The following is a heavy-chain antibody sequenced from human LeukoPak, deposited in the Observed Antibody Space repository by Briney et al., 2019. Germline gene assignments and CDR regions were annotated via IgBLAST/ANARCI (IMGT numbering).Heavy chain of an antibody. CDR1: GGTFSSYA. CDR3: ARAHYDILTGYLRRLSPAPIYFDY. J-gene: IGHJ4*02. CDR2: IIPIFGTA. D-gene: IGHD3-9*01. V-gene: IGHV1-69*13. Sequence: EASVKVSCKASGGTFSSYAISWVRQAPGQGLEWMGGIIPIFGTANYAQKFQGRVTITADESTSTAYMELSSLRSEDTAVYYCARAHYDILTGYLRRLSPAPIYFDYWGQGTLVTVSS.